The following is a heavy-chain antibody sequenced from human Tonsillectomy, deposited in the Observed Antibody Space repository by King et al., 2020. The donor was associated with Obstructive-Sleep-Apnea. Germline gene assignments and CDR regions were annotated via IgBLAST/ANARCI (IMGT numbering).Heavy chain of an antibody. CDR2: ISWDSGSI. J-gene: IGHJ4*02. CDR3: AKGKRGSTSWYFDY. D-gene: IGHD2-2*01. CDR1: GFTFDDYA. V-gene: IGHV3-9*01. Sequence: VQLVESGGGLVQPGRSLRLSCEASGFTFDDYAMHWVRQAPGKGLEWVSAISWDSGSIGYAESVKGRFTISRDNAKNSLYLQMNGLRAEDTALYYCAKGKRGSTSWYFDYWGQGTLVTVSS.